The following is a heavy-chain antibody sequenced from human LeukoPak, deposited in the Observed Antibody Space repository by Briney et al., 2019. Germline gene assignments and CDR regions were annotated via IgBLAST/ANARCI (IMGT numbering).Heavy chain of an antibody. V-gene: IGHV4-59*12. CDR1: GGSISNKY. Sequence: PSETLSLTCTVSGGSISNKYWSWIRQPPGKGLEWIGYIYYSGSTNYNPSLKSRVTVLVDTSKNQFSLKLSSVTAADTAVYYCARDLGSRIGGFDYWGQGTLVTVSS. J-gene: IGHJ4*02. D-gene: IGHD1-14*01. CDR3: ARDLGSRIGGFDY. CDR2: IYYSGST.